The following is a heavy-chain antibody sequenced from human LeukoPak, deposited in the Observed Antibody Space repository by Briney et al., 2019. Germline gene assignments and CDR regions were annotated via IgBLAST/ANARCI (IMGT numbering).Heavy chain of an antibody. CDR3: ARSSGVTDHSFDY. Sequence: SQTLSLTCAISGDRVSSNSGVWNWIRQSPSRGLEWLGRTYYRSKWYTDCAVSVKSRVNINPDTSKNQFSLHLNSVTLEDTAVYYCARSSGVTDHSFDYWGPGTLVTVSS. D-gene: IGHD6-19*01. J-gene: IGHJ4*02. V-gene: IGHV6-1*01. CDR1: GDRVSSNSGV. CDR2: TYYRSKWYT.